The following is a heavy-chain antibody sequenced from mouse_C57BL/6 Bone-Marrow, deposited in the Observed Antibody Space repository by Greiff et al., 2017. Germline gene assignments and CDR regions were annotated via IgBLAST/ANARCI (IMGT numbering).Heavy chain of an antibody. J-gene: IGHJ4*01. CDR1: GFSLTSYG. CDR2: IWSDGST. CDR3: ARHIPTVFYAMDY. Sequence: VMLVESGPGLVAPSQSLSITCTVSGFSLTSYGVHWVRQPPGKGLEWLVVIWSDGSTTYNSALKSRLSISKDNSKSQVFLKMNSLQTDDTAMYYCARHIPTVFYAMDYWGQGTSVTVSS. V-gene: IGHV2-6-1*01. D-gene: IGHD5-1-1*01.